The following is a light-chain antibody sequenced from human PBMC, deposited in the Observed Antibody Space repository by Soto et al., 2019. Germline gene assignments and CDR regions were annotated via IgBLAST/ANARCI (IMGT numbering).Light chain of an antibody. J-gene: IGKJ4*01. V-gene: IGKV3-20*01. CDR3: HHYGSPLLP. CDR1: QRVSRSN. Sequence: VLSQPPGTLALSQGDRATLSCESCQRVSRSNIGWFQQKPGQAPSLLIYGASKRTTGVPDRFSGSGSDTEFTLIISRLEPEDFAVYYCHHYGSPLLPFGGGSMVDVK. CDR2: GAS.